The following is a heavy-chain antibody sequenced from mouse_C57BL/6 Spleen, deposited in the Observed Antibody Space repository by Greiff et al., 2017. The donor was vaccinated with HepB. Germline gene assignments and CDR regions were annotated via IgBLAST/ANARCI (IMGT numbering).Heavy chain of an antibody. CDR3: ARAMDYYYGSSYGYFDV. V-gene: IGHV1-50*01. CDR2: IDPSDSYT. CDR1: GYTFTSYW. D-gene: IGHD1-1*01. Sequence: QVQLQQPGAELVKPGASVKLSCKASGYTFTSYWMQWVKQRPGQGLEWIGEIDPSDSYTNYNQKFKGKAKLTVDTSSSTAYMQLSSLTSEDFAVYDCARAMDYYYGSSYGYFDVWGTGTTVTVSS. J-gene: IGHJ1*03.